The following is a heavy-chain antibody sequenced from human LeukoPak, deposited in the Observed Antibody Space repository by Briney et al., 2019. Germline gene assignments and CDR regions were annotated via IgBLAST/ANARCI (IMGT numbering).Heavy chain of an antibody. D-gene: IGHD6-13*01. J-gene: IGHJ4*02. V-gene: IGHV3-48*03. CDR3: ARVIAAAGYY. CDR2: ISSSGSTI. CDR1: GFTFSSYE. Sequence: GGSPRLSCAASGFTFSSYEMNWVRQAPGKGLEWVSYISSSGSTIYYADSVKGRFTISRDNAKNSLYLQMNSLRAEDTAIYYCARVIAAAGYYWGQGTLVTVSS.